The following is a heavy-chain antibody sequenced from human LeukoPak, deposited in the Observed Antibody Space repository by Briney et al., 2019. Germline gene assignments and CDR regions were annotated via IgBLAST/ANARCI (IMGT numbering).Heavy chain of an antibody. CDR3: ARDHCSGGSCFYDY. J-gene: IGHJ4*02. CDR1: GYTFTSYA. CDR2: INAGNGNT. D-gene: IGHD2-15*01. Sequence: ASVKVSCKASGYTFTSYAMHWVRQAPGQRLEWMGWINAGNGNTKYSQKFQGRVTITRDTSASTAYMELSSLRSEDTAVYYCARDHCSGGSCFYDYWGQGTLVTVSS. V-gene: IGHV1-3*01.